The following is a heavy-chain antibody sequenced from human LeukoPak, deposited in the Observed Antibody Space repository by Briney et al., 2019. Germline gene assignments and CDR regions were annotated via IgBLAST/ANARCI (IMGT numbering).Heavy chain of an antibody. V-gene: IGHV3-30*04. D-gene: IGHD6-19*01. CDR1: GFTFSSYA. CDR3: ARDLAGSGYYFDY. J-gene: IGHJ4*02. Sequence: GSLRLSCAASGFTFSSYAMHWVRQAPGKGLEWVAVISYDGSNKYYADSVKGRFTISRDNSKNTLYLQMNSLRAEDTAVYYCARDLAGSGYYFDYWGQGTLVTVSS. CDR2: ISYDGSNK.